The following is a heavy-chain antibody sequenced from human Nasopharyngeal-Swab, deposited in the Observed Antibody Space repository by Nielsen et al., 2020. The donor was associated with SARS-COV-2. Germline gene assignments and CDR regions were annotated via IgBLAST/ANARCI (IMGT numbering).Heavy chain of an antibody. V-gene: IGHV3-23*01. D-gene: IGHD6-19*01. CDR2: ISGSGGST. Sequence: WIRQPPGKGLEWVSAISGSGGSTYYADSVKGRFTISRDNSKNTLYLQMNSLRAEDTAVYYCAKDQQWLVLTGYYYHYGMDVWGQGTTVTVSS. J-gene: IGHJ6*02. CDR3: AKDQQWLVLTGYYYHYGMDV.